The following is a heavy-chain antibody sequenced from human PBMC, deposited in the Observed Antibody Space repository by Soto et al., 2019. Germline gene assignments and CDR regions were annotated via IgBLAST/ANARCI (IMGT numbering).Heavy chain of an antibody. CDR3: AKDRGAMQGYYYGMDV. CDR2: ISGSGGST. Sequence: GGSLRLSCAASGFTFSSYAMSWVRQAPGKGLEWVSAISGSGGSTYYADSVKGRFTISRDNSKNTLYLQMNSLRAEDTAVYYCAKDRGAMQGYYYGMDVWGQGTTVTVS. D-gene: IGHD3-10*01. J-gene: IGHJ6*02. CDR1: GFTFSSYA. V-gene: IGHV3-23*01.